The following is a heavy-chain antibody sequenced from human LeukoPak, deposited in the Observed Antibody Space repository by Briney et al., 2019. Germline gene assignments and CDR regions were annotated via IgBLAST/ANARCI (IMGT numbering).Heavy chain of an antibody. J-gene: IGHJ4*02. V-gene: IGHV4-59*10. CDR2: IYTSGST. Sequence: SETLSLTCAVYGGSFSSYYWSWIRQPAGKGLEWIGRIYTSGSTNYNPSLKSRVTMSVDTSKNQFSLKLSSVTAADTAVYYCASHPNRGKSYLDYWGQGTLVTVSS. CDR3: ASHPNRGKSYLDY. CDR1: GGSFSSYY. D-gene: IGHD1-1*01.